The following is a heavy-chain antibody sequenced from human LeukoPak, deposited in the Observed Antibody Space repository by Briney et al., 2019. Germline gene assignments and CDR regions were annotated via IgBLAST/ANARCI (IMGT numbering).Heavy chain of an antibody. J-gene: IGHJ5*02. CDR3: AREKSVVRGVITKYNWFDP. CDR1: GYTFTSYA. D-gene: IGHD3-10*01. V-gene: IGHV1-3*01. CDR2: INAGNGNT. Sequence: ASVKVSCKASGYTFTSYAMHWVRQAPGQRLEWMGWINAGNGNTKYSQKFQGRVTITRDTSASTACMELSSLRSEDTAVYYCAREKSVVRGVITKYNWFDPWGQGTLVTVSS.